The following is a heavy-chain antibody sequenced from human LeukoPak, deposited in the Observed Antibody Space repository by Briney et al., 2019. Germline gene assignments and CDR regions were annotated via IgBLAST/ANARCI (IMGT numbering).Heavy chain of an antibody. CDR1: GDSVSSSNYY. CDR2: LYYSGRT. Sequence: PSETLSLTYTVFGDSVSSSNYYWAWFRQPPGKGLVWIGYLYYSGRTYYNPSLESRVTISVDTSKNQFSLKLSSVTAADTAVYYCARVEQTSDAFDIWGQGTMVTVSS. V-gene: IGHV4-30-4*08. CDR3: ARVEQTSDAFDI. J-gene: IGHJ3*02. D-gene: IGHD1/OR15-1a*01.